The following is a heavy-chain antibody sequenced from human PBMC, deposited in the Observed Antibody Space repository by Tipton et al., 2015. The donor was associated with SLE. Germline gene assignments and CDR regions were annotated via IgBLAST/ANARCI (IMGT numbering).Heavy chain of an antibody. Sequence: TLSLTCAVYGGSFSGYYWSWIRQPPGKGLEWIGEINHSGSTNYNPSLKSRVTISVDTSKNQFSLKLSSVTAADTAVYYCARGSSAAAGTRRKPSCFDYWGQGTLVTVSS. CDR2: INHSGST. D-gene: IGHD6-13*01. CDR1: GGSFSGYY. J-gene: IGHJ4*02. V-gene: IGHV4-34*01. CDR3: ARGSSAAAGTRRKPSCFDY.